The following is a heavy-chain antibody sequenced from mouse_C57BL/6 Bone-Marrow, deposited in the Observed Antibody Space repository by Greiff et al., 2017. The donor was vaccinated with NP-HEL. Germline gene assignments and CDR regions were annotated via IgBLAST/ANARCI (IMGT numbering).Heavy chain of an antibody. V-gene: IGHV1-80*01. CDR2: IYPGDGDT. CDR3: ARGAY. CDR1: GYAFSSYW. Sequence: VMLVESGAELVQPGASVTISCKASGYAFSSYWMNWVKQRPGKGLEWIGQIYPGDGDTNYNGKFKDKASLTADKSSSTAYMQLSSLTSEDSAVYFCARGAYWGQGTLVTVSA. J-gene: IGHJ3*01.